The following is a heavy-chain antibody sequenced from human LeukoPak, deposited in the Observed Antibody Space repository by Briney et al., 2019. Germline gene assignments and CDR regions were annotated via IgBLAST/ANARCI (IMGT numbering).Heavy chain of an antibody. CDR1: GYTFTGYY. V-gene: IGHV1-2*02. J-gene: IGHJ5*02. D-gene: IGHD2-2*01. CDR2: INPNSGDT. CDR3: ARVQYQLLFEGNWFDP. Sequence: ASVKVSCKASGYTFTGYYIHWVRQAPGQGREWMGWINPNSGDTHYAQKFQGRVTMTGDTSISTAYMDLNSLISDDTAVYSCARVQYQLLFEGNWFDPWGQRTLVTVSS.